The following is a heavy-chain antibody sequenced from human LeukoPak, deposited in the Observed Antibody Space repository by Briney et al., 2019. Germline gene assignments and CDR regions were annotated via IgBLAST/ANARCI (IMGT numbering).Heavy chain of an antibody. D-gene: IGHD1-26*01. CDR3: ARTLMGATN. Sequence: GGSLRLSCAASGVTFSSNEMNWVRQAPGKGPEWVSYISSSGSSIYYADSVKGRFTISGDNAKNSLYLQMNSLRAEDTAVYYCARTLMGATNWGQGTLVTVSS. CDR2: ISSSGSSI. CDR1: GVTFSSNE. V-gene: IGHV3-48*03. J-gene: IGHJ4*02.